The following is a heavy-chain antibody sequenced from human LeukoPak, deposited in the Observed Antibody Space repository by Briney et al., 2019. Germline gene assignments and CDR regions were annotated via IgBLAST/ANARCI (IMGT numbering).Heavy chain of an antibody. CDR1: GLTFSSYV. CDR3: AKVMSGGRYYYFDY. CDR2: ISGSGGST. J-gene: IGHJ4*02. V-gene: IGHV3-23*01. D-gene: IGHD3-10*01. Sequence: GGSLRLSCAASGLTFSSYVMSWVRQAPGKGLEWVSGISGSGGSTDYADSVKGRFTISRDNSKNTLYLQMNSLRVEDTAVYYCAKVMSGGRYYYFDYWGQGTLVTVSS.